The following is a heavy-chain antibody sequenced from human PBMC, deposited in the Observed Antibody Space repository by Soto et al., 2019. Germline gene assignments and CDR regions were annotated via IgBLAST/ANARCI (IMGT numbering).Heavy chain of an antibody. CDR3: AGGVGARPFDI. CDR1: GGSISSYY. Sequence: SETLSLTCTVSGGSISSYYWSWIRQPPGKGLEWIGYIYYSGSTNYNPSLKSRVTISVDTSKNQFSLKLSSVTAADTAVYYCAGGVGARPFDIWGKGTMVTV. D-gene: IGHD1-26*01. J-gene: IGHJ3*02. CDR2: IYYSGST. V-gene: IGHV4-59*01.